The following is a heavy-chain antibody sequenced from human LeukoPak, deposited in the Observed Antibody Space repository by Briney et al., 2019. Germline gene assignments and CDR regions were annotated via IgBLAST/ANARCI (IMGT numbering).Heavy chain of an antibody. CDR2: IYPGDSDS. V-gene: IGHV5-51*01. CDR3: IRGGKYCSSTTCYCSY. CDR1: GYSFTSYW. D-gene: IGHD2-2*01. Sequence: KAGESLKISCKGSGYSFTSYWIGWVRQMPGKGLEWMGIIYPGDSDSRYSPSFQGQVTISADKSISTAYLQWSSLKASDTAMYYCIRGGKYCSSTTCYCSYWGQGTLVTVSS. J-gene: IGHJ4*02.